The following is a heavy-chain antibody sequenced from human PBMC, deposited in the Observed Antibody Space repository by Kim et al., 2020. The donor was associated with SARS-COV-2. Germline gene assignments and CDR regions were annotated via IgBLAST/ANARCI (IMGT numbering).Heavy chain of an antibody. D-gene: IGHD3-10*01. CDR2: T. Sequence: TNYSPSFQGHVTISADKSISTAYLQWSSLKASDTAMYYCARQTNYGSVDYWGQGTLVTVSS. J-gene: IGHJ4*02. CDR3: ARQTNYGSVDY. V-gene: IGHV5-10-1*01.